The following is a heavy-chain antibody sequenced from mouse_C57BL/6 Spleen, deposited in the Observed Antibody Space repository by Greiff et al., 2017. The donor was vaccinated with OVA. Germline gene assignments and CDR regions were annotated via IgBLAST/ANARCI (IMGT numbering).Heavy chain of an antibody. V-gene: IGHV5-4*03. CDR2: ISDGGSYT. J-gene: IGHJ1*03. Sequence: DVKLVESGGGLVKPGGSLKLSCAASGFTFSSYAMSWVRQTPEKRLEWVATISDGGSYTYYPDNVKGRFTISRDNAKNNLYLQMSHLKSEDTAMYYCARGEDYYYGSSWYFDVWGTGTTVTVSS. D-gene: IGHD1-1*01. CDR3: ARGEDYYYGSSWYFDV. CDR1: GFTFSSYA.